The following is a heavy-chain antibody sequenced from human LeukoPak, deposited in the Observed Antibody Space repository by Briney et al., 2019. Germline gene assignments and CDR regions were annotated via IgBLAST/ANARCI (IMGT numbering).Heavy chain of an antibody. Sequence: SCKVSGYTLTQLSMHWVRQAPGNGLERVAVISYDGSNKYYADFVKGRFTISRDNSKNTLYLQMNSLRAEDTAVYYCEKVICGYSFVDYWGQGSLVTVCS. CDR3: EKVICGYSFVDY. CDR2: ISYDGSNK. CDR1: GYTLTQLS. J-gene: IGHJ4*02. V-gene: IGHV3-30*18. D-gene: IGHD5-18*01.